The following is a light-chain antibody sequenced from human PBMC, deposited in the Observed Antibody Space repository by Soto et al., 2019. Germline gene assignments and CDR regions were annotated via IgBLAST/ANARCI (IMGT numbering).Light chain of an antibody. CDR3: AAWDDRLNAVV. Sequence: QSVLTQSPSASGTPGQRVTISCSGSSSNIGRNIVNWYQQLPGTAPKLLMYRNNQRPSGVPDRFSGSKSGTSASLAISGLQSEDEADYYCAAWDDRLNAVVFGGGTKLTVL. CDR1: SSNIGRNI. J-gene: IGLJ2*01. V-gene: IGLV1-44*01. CDR2: RNN.